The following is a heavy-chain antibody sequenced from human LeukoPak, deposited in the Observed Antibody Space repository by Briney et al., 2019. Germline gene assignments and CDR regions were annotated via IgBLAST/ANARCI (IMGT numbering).Heavy chain of an antibody. V-gene: IGHV3-23*01. CDR3: AKDPTNLKYSSGWYSY. J-gene: IGHJ4*02. D-gene: IGHD6-19*01. CDR1: GFTFSSYA. Sequence: GGSLRLSCAASGFTFSSYAMSWVRQAPGKGLEWVSAISGSGGSTYYADSVKGRFTISRDNSKNTLYLQMNSLRAEDTAVYYCAKDPTNLKYSSGWYSYWGQGTLVTVSS. CDR2: ISGSGGST.